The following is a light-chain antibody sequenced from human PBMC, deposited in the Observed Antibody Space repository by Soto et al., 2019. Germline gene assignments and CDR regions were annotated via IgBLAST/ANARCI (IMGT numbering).Light chain of an antibody. CDR1: SSNIGAGYD. CDR2: ANS. V-gene: IGLV1-40*01. J-gene: IGLJ2*01. CDR3: QSYDSSLSGSV. Sequence: QSVLTQPPSVSGAPGQRVTISCTGRSSNIGAGYDVHWYQQVPGTAPKLLIYANSNRPSGVPDRFSGSKSGTSASLAITGLQAEDVADYYCQSYDSSLSGSVFGGGTKLTVL.